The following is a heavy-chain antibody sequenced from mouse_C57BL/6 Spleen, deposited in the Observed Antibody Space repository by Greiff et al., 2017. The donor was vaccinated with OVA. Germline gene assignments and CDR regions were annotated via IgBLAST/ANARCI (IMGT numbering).Heavy chain of an antibody. V-gene: IGHV1-9*01. D-gene: IGHD2-4*01. CDR1: GYTFTGYW. J-gene: IGHJ3*01. CDR2: ILPGSGST. CDR3: ARSPGYDYDAAAWFAY. Sequence: VQLKESGAELMKPGASVKLSCKATGYTFTGYWIEWVKQRPGHGLEWIGEILPGSGSTNYNEKFKGKATFTADTSSNTAYMQLSSLTTEDSAIYYCARSPGYDYDAAAWFAYWGQGTLVTVSA.